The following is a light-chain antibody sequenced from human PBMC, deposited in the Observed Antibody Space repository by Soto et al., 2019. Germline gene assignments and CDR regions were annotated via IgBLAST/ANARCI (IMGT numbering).Light chain of an antibody. CDR1: QSVSSN. CDR2: GAS. Sequence: EIVMTQSPATLSVSPEERATLSCRASQSVSSNLAWYQQKPGQAPRLLIYGASTRATGIPARFSGSRSGTEFTLTISSLQSEDFAVYYCQLYNNWPPTFGQGTRLEIK. J-gene: IGKJ5*01. V-gene: IGKV3-15*01. CDR3: QLYNNWPPT.